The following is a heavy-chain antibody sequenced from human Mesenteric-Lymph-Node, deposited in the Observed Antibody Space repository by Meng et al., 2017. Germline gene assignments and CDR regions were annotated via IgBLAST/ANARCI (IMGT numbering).Heavy chain of an antibody. Sequence: GESLKISCAASGFTFSMSWMNWVRQVPGKGLEWVASIKHDGSEIYYVDSVKGRFTISRDNAKNSLYLQMNSLRAEDTAMFYCARDSEAVYRYFHPWGPGTLVTVSS. V-gene: IGHV3-7*01. CDR1: GFTFSMSW. J-gene: IGHJ1*01. CDR3: ARDSEAVYRYFHP. D-gene: IGHD2-8*01. CDR2: IKHDGSEI.